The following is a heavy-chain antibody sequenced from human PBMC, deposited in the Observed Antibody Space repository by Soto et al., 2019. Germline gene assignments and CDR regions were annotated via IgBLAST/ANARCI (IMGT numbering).Heavy chain of an antibody. Sequence: QVQLVESGGGVVQPGRSLRLSCTASGFTLSSYGLHWVRQAPGKGLEWVAVISYDGGNKGYADSVKGRFTISRDNSKNTLYLQMNSLRPEDTAVYYCASPDYYGSGNYYLEYWGQGTLVTVSS. V-gene: IGHV3-30-3*01. D-gene: IGHD3-10*01. CDR3: ASPDYYGSGNYYLEY. J-gene: IGHJ4*02. CDR2: ISYDGGNK. CDR1: GFTLSSYG.